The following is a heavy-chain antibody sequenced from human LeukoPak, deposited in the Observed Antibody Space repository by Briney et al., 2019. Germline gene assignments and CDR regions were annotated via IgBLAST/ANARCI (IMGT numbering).Heavy chain of an antibody. CDR1: GYTFTGYY. Sequence: ASVKVSCKASGYTFTGYYLHWVRQAPGQGPEWMGWMNPNSGNTAYAQKFQGRVTMTRNTSISTAYMELSSLRSEDTAMYYCARGLRILWFGEFAYWGQGTPVTVSS. CDR2: MNPNSGNT. V-gene: IGHV1-8*02. D-gene: IGHD3-10*01. CDR3: ARGLRILWFGEFAY. J-gene: IGHJ4*02.